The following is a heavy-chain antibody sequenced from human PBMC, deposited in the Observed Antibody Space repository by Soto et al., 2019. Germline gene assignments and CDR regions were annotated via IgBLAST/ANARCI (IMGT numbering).Heavy chain of an antibody. CDR2: IYYSGST. CDR3: ARGVIGYLDYPAYWNY. Sequence: SETLSLTCTVSGGSISNYYWSWIRQPPGKGLEWIGFIYYSGSTNYNPSLQSRVTISVDTSKNQFSLKLGSVTAADTAVYYCARGVIGYLDYPAYWNYWCPATLLTLSS. D-gene: IGHD3-16*01. J-gene: IGHJ4*02. V-gene: IGHV4-59*01. CDR1: GGSISNYY.